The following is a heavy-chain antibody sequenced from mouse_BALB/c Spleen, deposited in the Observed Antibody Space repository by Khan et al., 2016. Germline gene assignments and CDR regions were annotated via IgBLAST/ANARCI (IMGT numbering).Heavy chain of an antibody. D-gene: IGHD2-12*01. CDR2: IDPENGHT. Sequence: EVKLEESGAELVRPGALVKLSCKASGFNIKDYYLHWVKQRPEQGLEWVGWIDPENGHTIYDPKFQGKASMTADTSSNTAYLQLSSLTSEDTAVYYCAGEISYHTSRGFAYWGQRTLVTVSA. CDR1: GFNIKDYY. J-gene: IGHJ3*01. CDR3: AGEISYHTSRGFAY. V-gene: IGHV14-1*02.